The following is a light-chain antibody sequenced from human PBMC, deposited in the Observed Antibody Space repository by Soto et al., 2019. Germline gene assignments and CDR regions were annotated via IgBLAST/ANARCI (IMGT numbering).Light chain of an antibody. V-gene: IGLV2-14*01. J-gene: IGLJ1*01. CDR2: EVS. Sequence: QSALKQPASVSGSPGQAITISCTETSSDVGGYNYVSWYQQHPGKAPKLMIYEVSNRPSGVSNRFSGSKSGNTASLTISGLQAEDEADYYCSSYTSSSTPYVLGTGTKVPVL. CDR1: SSDVGGYNY. CDR3: SSYTSSSTPYV.